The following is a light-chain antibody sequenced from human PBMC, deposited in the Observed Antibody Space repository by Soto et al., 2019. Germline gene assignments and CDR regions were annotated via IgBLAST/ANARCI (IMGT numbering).Light chain of an antibody. CDR3: QQANSFPPWT. CDR2: GVS. CDR1: QSVSSTF. Sequence: EIVLTQSPGTLSLSPGERATLSCRASQSVSSTFLAWYQQKPGQAPRLLIYGVSKRATGIPDRFNGSGSGTDFTLTISRLEPEDFATYYCQQANSFPPWTFGQGTKVDI. J-gene: IGKJ1*01. V-gene: IGKV3-20*01.